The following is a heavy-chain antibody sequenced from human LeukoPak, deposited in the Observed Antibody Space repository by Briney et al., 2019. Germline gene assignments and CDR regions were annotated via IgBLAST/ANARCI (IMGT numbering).Heavy chain of an antibody. V-gene: IGHV3-23*01. CDR2: ISGSGGST. Sequence: GGSLRLSCAASGFTFSSYAMSWVRQAPGKGLEWVSAISGSGGSTYYADPVKGRFTISRDNSKNTLYLQMNSLRAEDTAVYYCAKDPLSYYYGSGSYYIDYFDYWDQGTLVTVSS. CDR3: AKDPLSYYYGSGSYYIDYFDY. J-gene: IGHJ4*02. D-gene: IGHD3-10*01. CDR1: GFTFSSYA.